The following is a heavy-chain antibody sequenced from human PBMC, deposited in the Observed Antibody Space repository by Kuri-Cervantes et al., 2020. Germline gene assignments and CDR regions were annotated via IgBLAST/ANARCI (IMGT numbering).Heavy chain of an antibody. CDR2: IGPGGTDT. D-gene: IGHD2/OR15-2a*01. J-gene: IGHJ4*02. CDR3: ARGFLDH. V-gene: IGHV3-23*01. CDR1: GFSLSSGA. Sequence: GESLKISCAASGFSLSSGAMSWVRQAPGKGLEWVSTIGPGGTDTYYPDSVKGRFTISRDNAKNSLNLQMSNLRIEDTGVYYCARGFLDHWGQGTLVTVSS.